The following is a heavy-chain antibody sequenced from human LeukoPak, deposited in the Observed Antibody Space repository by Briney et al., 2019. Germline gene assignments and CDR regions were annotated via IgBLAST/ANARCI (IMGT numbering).Heavy chain of an antibody. CDR1: GFTFSSYA. D-gene: IGHD4-23*01. V-gene: IGHV3-23*01. CDR2: ISGGADIT. Sequence: GGSLRLFCAASGFTFSSYAMSWVRQAPGKGLEWVSAISGGADITYYADSVKGRFTISRDNSKNTLYLQMNSLRAEDTAVYYCAKAQNNGGDFDYWGQGILVTVAS. J-gene: IGHJ4*02. CDR3: AKAQNNGGDFDY.